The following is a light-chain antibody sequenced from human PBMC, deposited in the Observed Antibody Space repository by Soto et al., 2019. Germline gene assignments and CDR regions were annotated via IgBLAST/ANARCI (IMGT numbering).Light chain of an antibody. V-gene: IGKV3-20*01. J-gene: IGKJ1*01. CDR2: DVS. CDR3: QQYGSSPT. Sequence: EIVLTQSPGTLSLSPGERATLSCRSSQSVSSNYLAWYQQKPDQAPRLVIYDVSGRATGIPDRFSGSGSGXXXXXTXXXXXXXXFAVYYCQQYGSSPTFGQGTKVEIK. CDR1: QSVSSNY.